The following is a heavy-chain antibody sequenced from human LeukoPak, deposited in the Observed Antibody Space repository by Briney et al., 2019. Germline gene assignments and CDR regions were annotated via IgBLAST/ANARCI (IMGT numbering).Heavy chain of an antibody. Sequence: PGGSLRLSCAASGFTFSSYSMNWVRQAPGKGLEWVSYISSSSSTIYYADSVKGRFTISRDNAKNSLYLQMNSLRAEDTAVYYCAREEESGNPHVFDYWGQGTLVTVSS. CDR2: ISSSSSTI. CDR3: AREEESGNPHVFDY. V-gene: IGHV3-48*04. D-gene: IGHD1-26*01. CDR1: GFTFSSYS. J-gene: IGHJ4*02.